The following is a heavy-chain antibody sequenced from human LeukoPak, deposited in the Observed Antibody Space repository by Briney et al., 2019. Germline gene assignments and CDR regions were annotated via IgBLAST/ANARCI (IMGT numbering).Heavy chain of an antibody. CDR1: GGSISSYY. D-gene: IGHD4-17*01. CDR3: ARVIYDYGAFDI. Sequence: PSETLSLTCTVSGGSISSYYWSWIRQPPGKGLEGIGYIYYSGSTNYNPSLKSRVTISVDTSKNQFSLKLSSVTAADTAVYYCARVIYDYGAFDIWGQGTMVTVSS. J-gene: IGHJ3*02. CDR2: IYYSGST. V-gene: IGHV4-59*01.